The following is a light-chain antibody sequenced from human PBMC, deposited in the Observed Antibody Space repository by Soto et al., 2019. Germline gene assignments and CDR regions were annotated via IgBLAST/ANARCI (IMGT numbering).Light chain of an antibody. CDR2: GAS. CDR1: QRVSSN. CDR3: QQYNNWPPWT. Sequence: EIVMTQSPATLSVSPGERATLSCRASQRVSSNLAWYQQKPGQAPRRLIYGASTRATGIPARFSGSGSGTEFTLTISSLQSEDFAVYYCQQYNNWPPWTFGQGTKLEIK. J-gene: IGKJ2*02. V-gene: IGKV3-15*01.